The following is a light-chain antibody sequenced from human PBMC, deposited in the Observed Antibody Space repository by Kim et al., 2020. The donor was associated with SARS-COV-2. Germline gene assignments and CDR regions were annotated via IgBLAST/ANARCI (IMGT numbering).Light chain of an antibody. J-gene: IGLJ2*01. Sequence: SGSQGQTASITGSGDRLGDRYANWYGQKPGQSPGVVIYQDGHRPSGIPERFSGSSSGNTATLTISGTQAMDEADYYCQAWDSSVVVFGGGTQLTVL. CDR1: RLGDRY. CDR2: QDG. V-gene: IGLV3-1*01. CDR3: QAWDSSVVV.